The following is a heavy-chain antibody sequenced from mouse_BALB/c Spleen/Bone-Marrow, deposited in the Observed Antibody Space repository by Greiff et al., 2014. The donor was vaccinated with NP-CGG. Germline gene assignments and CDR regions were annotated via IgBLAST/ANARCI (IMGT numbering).Heavy chain of an antibody. CDR3: VRDWTFPFAY. CDR2: INPTSAYT. V-gene: IGHV1-4*01. CDR1: GYTFTYYT. Sequence: QVQLQQSGAELARPGASVKMSCKASGYTFTYYTVHWVIQRPGQGLEWIGYINPTSAYTNYNQKFKDKATLTADKSSSTAYMQLSSLTSEDSAVYYCVRDWTFPFAYWGQGTLVTVSA. J-gene: IGHJ3*01.